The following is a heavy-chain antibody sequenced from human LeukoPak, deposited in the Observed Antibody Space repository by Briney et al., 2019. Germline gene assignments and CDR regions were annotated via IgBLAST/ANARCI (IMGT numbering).Heavy chain of an antibody. CDR1: RFIYNLCA. D-gene: IGHD3-9*01. Sequence: PGVPLTLPCAPSRFIYNLCAMRWARHSTEKGLEWVSAIRGSGGSTCYADSVKGRFTISRDNSKNTLYLQMNSLRAQDTAVYYWAKDGTLDNEHYDILTGLDAVDSLGQGTMVTVSS. J-gene: IGHJ3*02. CDR2: IRGSGGST. V-gene: IGHV3-23*01. CDR3: AKDGTLDNEHYDILTGLDAVDS.